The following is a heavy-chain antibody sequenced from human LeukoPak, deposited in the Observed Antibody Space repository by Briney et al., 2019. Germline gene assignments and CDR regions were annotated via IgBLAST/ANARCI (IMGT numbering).Heavy chain of an antibody. CDR3: ARESAFDI. J-gene: IGHJ3*02. Sequence: GGSLRLSCAASGFTFSSYEMNWVRQAPGKGLEWVSYISSSGSTIDYADSVKGRFTISRDNAKNSLFLQMNSLRAEDTAGYYCARESAFDIWGQGTMVTVSS. V-gene: IGHV3-48*03. CDR2: ISSSGSTI. CDR1: GFTFSSYE.